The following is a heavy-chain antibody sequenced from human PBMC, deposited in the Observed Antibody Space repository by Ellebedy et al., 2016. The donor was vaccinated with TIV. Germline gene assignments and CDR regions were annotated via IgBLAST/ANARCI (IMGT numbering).Heavy chain of an antibody. CDR1: GFTFTTYW. V-gene: IGHV3-7*03. CDR3: ARDPNSPGDTGYGDY. J-gene: IGHJ4*02. D-gene: IGHD5-12*01. Sequence: PGGSLRLSCAASGFTFTTYWMSWVRQAPGKGLEWMANMNQVGSEKYYVDSVKGRFTISRDNAQNSLYLHMNNLRAEDTAVYYCARDPNSPGDTGYGDYWGQGVVVTVST. CDR2: MNQVGSEK.